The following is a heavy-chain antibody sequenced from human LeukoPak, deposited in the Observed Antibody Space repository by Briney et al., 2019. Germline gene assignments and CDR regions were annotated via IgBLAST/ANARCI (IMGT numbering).Heavy chain of an antibody. V-gene: IGHV6-1*01. CDR1: RDSVSGNSAVA. J-gene: IGHJ4*02. CDR2: TYYRSKWNN. Sequence: SQTLSLTCAISRDSVSGNSAVAWNWLRQSLSRSLEWLGRTYYRSKWNNDYAVSVKSRITINPDTSKNQFSLHLNSVTPEDTAVYYCARGRNSGFDYWGQGTLVTVSS. D-gene: IGHD2/OR15-2a*01. CDR3: ARGRNSGFDY.